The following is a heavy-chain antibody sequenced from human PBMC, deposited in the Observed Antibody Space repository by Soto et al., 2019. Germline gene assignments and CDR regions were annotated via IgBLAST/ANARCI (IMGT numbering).Heavy chain of an antibody. J-gene: IGHJ4*02. V-gene: IGHV4-59*08. CDR1: GGSVSSYY. Sequence: SETLSLTCTVSGGSVSSYYWSWIRQPPGKGLEWIGYIYYSGSTYYNPSLKSRVTISVDTSKNQFSLKLSSVTAADTAVYYCARGGPKEWLVSVWGQGTLVTVSS. CDR2: IYYSGST. D-gene: IGHD6-19*01. CDR3: ARGGPKEWLVSV.